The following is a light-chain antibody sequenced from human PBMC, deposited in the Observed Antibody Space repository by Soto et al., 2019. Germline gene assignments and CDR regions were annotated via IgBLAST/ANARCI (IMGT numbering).Light chain of an antibody. CDR2: DII. CDR1: SSDVGAYIF. CDR3: VSFTTSRSYV. J-gene: IGLJ1*01. Sequence: QSALTQPASVSGSPGQSIMISCTGTSSDVGAYIFVSWYQQHPGKAPKLMIYDIINRPSGVSNRFSGSKSGNTASLTISGLQAEDEADYYCVSFTTSRSYVFGTGTKLTVL. V-gene: IGLV2-14*03.